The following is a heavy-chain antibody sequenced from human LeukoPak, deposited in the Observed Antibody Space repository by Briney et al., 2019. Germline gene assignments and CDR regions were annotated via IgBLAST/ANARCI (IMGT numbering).Heavy chain of an antibody. CDR3: AKDPGSYPEYFQH. J-gene: IGHJ1*01. V-gene: IGHV3-21*04. CDR2: ISSSSSYI. Sequence: GGSLRLSCAASGFTFSSYSMNWVRQAPGKGLEWVSSISSSSSYIYYADSVKGRFTISRDNSKNTLYLQMNSLRAEDTAVYYCAKDPGSYPEYFQHWGQGTLVTVSS. D-gene: IGHD1-26*01. CDR1: GFTFSSYS.